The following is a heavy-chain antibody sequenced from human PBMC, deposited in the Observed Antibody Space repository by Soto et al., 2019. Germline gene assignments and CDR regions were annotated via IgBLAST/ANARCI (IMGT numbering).Heavy chain of an antibody. J-gene: IGHJ5*02. V-gene: IGHV1-8*01. D-gene: IGHD6-13*01. CDR1: GYTFTSYD. CDR2: MNPSNGNT. Sequence: QVQLVQSGAEVKKPGASVKVSCKASGYTFTSYDINWVRQATGHGLEWMGGMNPSNGNTDYAQKFQGRVTTARDTSISTAYLELSIRTSEDTAVYFWAREDHSSWTNWFDPWGQGTLVTVSS. CDR3: AREDHSSWTNWFDP.